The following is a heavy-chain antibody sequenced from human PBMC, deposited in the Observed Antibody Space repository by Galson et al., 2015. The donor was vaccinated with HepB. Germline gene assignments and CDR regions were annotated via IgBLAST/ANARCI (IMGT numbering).Heavy chain of an antibody. CDR1: GGTFSSDA. CDR2: IIPIFGTA. Sequence: QSGAEVKKPGASVKVSCKASGGTFSSDAISWVRQAPGQGLEWMGGIIPIFGTANYAQKFQGRVTITADESTSTAYMELSILRSEDTAVYYCARVVAAAGIGEYYYGMDVWGQGTTVTVSS. CDR3: ARVVAAAGIGEYYYGMDV. J-gene: IGHJ6*02. V-gene: IGHV1-69*13. D-gene: IGHD6-13*01.